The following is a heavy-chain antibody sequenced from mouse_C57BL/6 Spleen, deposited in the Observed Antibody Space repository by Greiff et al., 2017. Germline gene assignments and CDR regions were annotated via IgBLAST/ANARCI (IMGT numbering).Heavy chain of an antibody. V-gene: IGHV1-72*01. CDR3: ARRGVTSVEAMDY. CDR1: GYTFTSYW. J-gene: IGHJ4*01. D-gene: IGHD1-1*01. CDR2: IDPNSGGT. Sequence: VQLQQPGAELVKPGASVKLSCKASGYTFTSYWMHWGKQRPGRGVERIGRIDPNSGGTKYNEKVKSKATLTVEKTSSTAYMQLSSLTSEYAAVDYCARRGVTSVEAMDYWGQGTSVTVSS.